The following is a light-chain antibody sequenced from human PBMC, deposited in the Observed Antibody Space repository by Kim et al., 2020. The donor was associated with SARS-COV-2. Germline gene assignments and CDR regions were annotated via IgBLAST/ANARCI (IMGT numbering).Light chain of an antibody. CDR2: DVS. Sequence: GQSITISCTGNRSDVGGYNYVSWYQQHPGKAPKLMIYDVSNRPSGVSNRFSGSKSGNTASLTISGLQAEDEADYYCSSYTSSSTRVFGGGTQLTVL. CDR3: SSYTSSSTRV. V-gene: IGLV2-14*03. CDR1: RSDVGGYNY. J-gene: IGLJ2*01.